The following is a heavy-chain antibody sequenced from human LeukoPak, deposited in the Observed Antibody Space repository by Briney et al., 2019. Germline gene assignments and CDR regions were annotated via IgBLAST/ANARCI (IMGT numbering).Heavy chain of an antibody. CDR1: GYTFTGYW. Sequence: GASVKVSCKAFGYTFTGYWMHWVRQAPGQGPEWMGVISPSGGSTICAQKFKGRVTLTRDMSTSTDYLELSSLRSEDTAVYYCARDNSVGDNAWWFDPWGQGTLVTVSS. J-gene: IGHJ5*02. V-gene: IGHV1-46*01. CDR2: ISPSGGST. D-gene: IGHD1-26*01. CDR3: ARDNSVGDNAWWFDP.